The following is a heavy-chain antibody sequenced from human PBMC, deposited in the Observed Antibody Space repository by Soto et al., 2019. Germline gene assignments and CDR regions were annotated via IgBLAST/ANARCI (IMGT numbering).Heavy chain of an antibody. D-gene: IGHD4-17*01. CDR2: IFHSGST. CDR1: GYSISSGYY. V-gene: IGHV4-38-2*01. CDR3: ARALSYGDYGYYYYGMDV. J-gene: IGHJ6*02. Sequence: SETLSLTCAVSGYSISSGYYWGWIRQPPGKGLEWIGNIFHSGSTYYNPSLKSRVTMSVDTSKNQFSLKLSSVTAADTAVYFCARALSYGDYGYYYYGMDVWGQGTTVTVSS.